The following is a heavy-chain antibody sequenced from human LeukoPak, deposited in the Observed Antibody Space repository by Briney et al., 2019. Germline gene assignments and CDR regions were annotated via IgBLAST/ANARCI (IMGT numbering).Heavy chain of an antibody. V-gene: IGHV3-23*01. Sequence: GGSLRLSCAASGFTFSSYAMSWVRQAPGKGLEWVSPISGSGGSTYYADSVKGRFTISRDNSKNTLYLQMNSLRAEDTAVYYCARDPLPYSSSWPHYAFDIWGQGTMVTVSS. CDR2: ISGSGGST. J-gene: IGHJ3*02. D-gene: IGHD6-13*01. CDR3: ARDPLPYSSSWPHYAFDI. CDR1: GFTFSSYA.